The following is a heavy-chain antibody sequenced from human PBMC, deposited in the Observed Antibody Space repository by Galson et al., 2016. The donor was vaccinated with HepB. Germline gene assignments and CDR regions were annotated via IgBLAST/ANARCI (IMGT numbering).Heavy chain of an antibody. CDR2: INPSGGST. CDR3: ARGNGTGGYFDY. CDR1: GYTFTSYY. Sequence: SVKVSCKASGYTFTSYYMHWVRQAPGQGLEWMGIINPSGGSTGYAQKFQGRVTVTRDTSTSTVYMELSSLRSEDTALYYCARGNGTGGYFDYWGQGTLVTVSS. D-gene: IGHD3-10*01. V-gene: IGHV1-46*01. J-gene: IGHJ4*02.